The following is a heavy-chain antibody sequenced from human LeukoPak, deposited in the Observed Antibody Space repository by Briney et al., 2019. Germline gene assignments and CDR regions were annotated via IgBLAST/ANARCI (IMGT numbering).Heavy chain of an antibody. Sequence: GGSLRLSCAASGFTVITNYMNWVRQAPGKGLEWVSVVYSGGSTYYADSVKGRFTISRDNSKNTLYLQMNSLRAEDTAVYYCARDTADNGGYWGQGTLVTVSS. CDR2: VYSGGST. J-gene: IGHJ4*02. CDR3: ARDTADNGGY. D-gene: IGHD5-18*01. CDR1: GFTVITNY. V-gene: IGHV3-53*01.